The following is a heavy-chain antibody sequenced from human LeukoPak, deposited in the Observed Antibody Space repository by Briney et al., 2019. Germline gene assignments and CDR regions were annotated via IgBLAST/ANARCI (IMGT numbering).Heavy chain of an antibody. CDR2: ISYDGSNK. CDR3: AKDRVAGRGDY. D-gene: IGHD6-19*01. Sequence: PGRSLRLSYAASGFTFSSYGMHWVRQAPGKGLEWVAVISYDGSNKYYADSVKGQFTISRDNSKNTLYLQMNSLRAEDTAVYYCAKDRVAGRGDYWGQGTLVTVSS. V-gene: IGHV3-30*18. J-gene: IGHJ4*02. CDR1: GFTFSSYG.